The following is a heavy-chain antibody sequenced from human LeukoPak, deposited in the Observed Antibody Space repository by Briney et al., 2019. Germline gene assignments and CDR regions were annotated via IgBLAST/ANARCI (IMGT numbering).Heavy chain of an antibody. CDR1: GFTFSSYS. CDR2: ISSSSSYI. Sequence: TGGSLRLSCAASGFTFSSYSMNWVRQAPGKGLEWVSSISSSSSYIYYADSVKGRFTISRDNAKNSLYLQMNSLRAEDTAVYYCAKDLWGLIVVVPAASYYFDYWGQGTLVTVSS. CDR3: AKDLWGLIVVVPAASYYFDY. V-gene: IGHV3-21*04. D-gene: IGHD2-2*01. J-gene: IGHJ4*02.